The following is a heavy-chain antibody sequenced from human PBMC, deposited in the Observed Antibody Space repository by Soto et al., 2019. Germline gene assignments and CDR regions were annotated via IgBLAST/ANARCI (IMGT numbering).Heavy chain of an antibody. CDR3: ARSSGGNFGIIIEGSNWFDP. Sequence: ASVKVSCKAPGDTCTSYYLNWVRQAPGQGLEWMGVINPHGGSTKYAQKFQGRVTMTRDMSRSTVYMELRSLRSDDTAIYYCARSSGGNFGIIIEGSNWFDPWGQGTLVTVSS. CDR1: GDTCTSYY. J-gene: IGHJ5*02. D-gene: IGHD3-3*01. V-gene: IGHV1-46*01. CDR2: INPHGGST.